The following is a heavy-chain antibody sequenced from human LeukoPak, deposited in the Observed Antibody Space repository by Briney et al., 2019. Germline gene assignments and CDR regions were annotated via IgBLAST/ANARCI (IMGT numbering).Heavy chain of an antibody. J-gene: IGHJ4*02. CDR3: ARPEYYYDSSGPLPFDY. Sequence: ASVTVSFKASGYTFTSYAMNWVRQAPGQGLEWMGWINTNTGNPTYAQGFAGRFVFSLDTSVSTAYLQISSLKAEDTAVYYCARPEYYYDSSGPLPFDYWGQGTLVTVSS. V-gene: IGHV7-4-1*02. CDR1: GYTFTSYA. CDR2: INTNTGNP. D-gene: IGHD3-22*01.